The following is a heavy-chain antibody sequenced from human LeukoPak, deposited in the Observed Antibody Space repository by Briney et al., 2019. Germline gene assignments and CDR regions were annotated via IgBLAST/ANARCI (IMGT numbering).Heavy chain of an antibody. V-gene: IGHV3-21*01. CDR2: ISSSSSDI. CDR3: ARQESRAPYTGIAAATDAFDI. CDR1: GFTFSSDS. Sequence: GGSLRLSCAASGFTFSSDSMNWVRQAPGKGLEWVSSISSSSSDIYYADSVKGRFTISRDNAKNSLYLQMNSLRAEDTAVYYCARQESRAPYTGIAAATDAFDIWGQGTMVTVSS. D-gene: IGHD6-13*01. J-gene: IGHJ3*02.